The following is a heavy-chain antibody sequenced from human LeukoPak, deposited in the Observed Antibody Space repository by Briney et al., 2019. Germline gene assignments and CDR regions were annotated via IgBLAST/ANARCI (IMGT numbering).Heavy chain of an antibody. D-gene: IGHD1-26*01. CDR1: GGSISSGDYY. CDR3: ASITALSGSYFGYFDY. CDR2: IYYSGST. J-gene: IGHJ4*02. Sequence: SETLSLTCTVSGGSISSGDYYWSWIRQPPGKGLEWIGYIYYSGSTYYSPSLKSRVTISVDTSKNQFSLKLSSVTAADTAVYYCASITALSGSYFGYFDYWGQGTLVTVSS. V-gene: IGHV4-30-4*08.